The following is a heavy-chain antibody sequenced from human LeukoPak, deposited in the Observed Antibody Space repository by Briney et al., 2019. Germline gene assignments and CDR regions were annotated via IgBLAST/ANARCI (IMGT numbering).Heavy chain of an antibody. V-gene: IGHV3-7*01. J-gene: IGHJ4*02. CDR2: INQDGSEK. CDR3: VRDDYDFWSGYQRYFEF. Sequence: GGSLRLSCAASGFTFSSYWMSWVRQAPGKGLEWVANINQDGSEKYYVDSVEGRFTISRDSVKNSLYLQMTSVRADDTAMYYCVRDDYDFWSGYQRYFEFWGQGTLVTVSS. CDR1: GFTFSSYW. D-gene: IGHD3-3*01.